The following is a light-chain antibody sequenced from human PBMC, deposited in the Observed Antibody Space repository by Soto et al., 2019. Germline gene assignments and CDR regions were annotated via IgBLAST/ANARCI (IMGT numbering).Light chain of an antibody. CDR3: QQYNDNWT. J-gene: IGKJ1*01. CDR2: KAS. Sequence: DIQMTQSPSTLSASVGDRLTVTCRASQSISSWLAWYQQKPGKAPKLLIYKASTLQSGVPSRFSGSGSGTEYTLAISSLQPDDSATYYCQQYNDNWTFGQGTKAEIK. V-gene: IGKV1-5*03. CDR1: QSISSW.